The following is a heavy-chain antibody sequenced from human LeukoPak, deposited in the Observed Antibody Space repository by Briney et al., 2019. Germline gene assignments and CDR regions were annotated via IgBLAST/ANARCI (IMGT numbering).Heavy chain of an antibody. Sequence: SETLSLTCTVSGGSISSYYWSWIRQPPGKGLEWIGYIYYSGSTNYNPSLKSRVTISVDTSKNQSSLKLSSVTAADTAVYYCARSRALSFDYWGQGTLVTVSS. J-gene: IGHJ4*02. D-gene: IGHD2/OR15-2a*01. V-gene: IGHV4-59*01. CDR1: GGSISSYY. CDR3: ARSRALSFDY. CDR2: IYYSGST.